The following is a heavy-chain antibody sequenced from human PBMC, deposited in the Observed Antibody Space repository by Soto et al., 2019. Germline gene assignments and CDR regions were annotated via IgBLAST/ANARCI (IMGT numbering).Heavy chain of an antibody. CDR2: IYYNGST. J-gene: IGHJ5*02. CDR1: GGSVSSRSYF. Sequence: QVQVQESGPGLVKPSDTLSLTCTVSGGSVSSRSYFWGWIRQSPGKGLEWIGTIYYNGSTYYNPSLKSRVTLSVDTSRNHFSLTLTSVTASDTALYYCARQRVVPATPTNWFDPWGQGTLVTVSS. V-gene: IGHV4-39*01. CDR3: ARQRVVPATPTNWFDP. D-gene: IGHD2-15*01.